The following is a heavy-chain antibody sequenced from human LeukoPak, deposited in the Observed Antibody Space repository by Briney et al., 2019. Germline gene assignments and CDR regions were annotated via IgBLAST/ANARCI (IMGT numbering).Heavy chain of an antibody. Sequence: PGGSLRLSCAASGFPFSSHWLSWVRQAPGKGLEWVSVIYSGGSTYYADSVKGRFTISRDNSKNTLYLQMNSLRAEDTAVYYCASKTAVGVFWSGYPHAFDIWGQGTMVTVSS. V-gene: IGHV3-53*01. J-gene: IGHJ3*02. CDR1: GFPFSSHW. CDR3: ASKTAVGVFWSGYPHAFDI. CDR2: IYSGGST. D-gene: IGHD3-3*01.